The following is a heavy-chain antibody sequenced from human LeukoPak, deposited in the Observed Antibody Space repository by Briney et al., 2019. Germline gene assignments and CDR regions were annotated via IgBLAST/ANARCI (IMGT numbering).Heavy chain of an antibody. CDR1: GFTFNIYS. CDR2: ISGTSNYI. J-gene: IGHJ4*02. D-gene: IGHD5-18*01. Sequence: PGGSLRLSCAASGFTFNIYSMNWVRQAPGKGLEWVSSISGTSNYIYYADSVKGRFTISRDNAKNSLYLHMNSLRAEDTAVYYCARGIQLWAFPFDYWGQGTLVTVSS. CDR3: ARGIQLWAFPFDY. V-gene: IGHV3-21*01.